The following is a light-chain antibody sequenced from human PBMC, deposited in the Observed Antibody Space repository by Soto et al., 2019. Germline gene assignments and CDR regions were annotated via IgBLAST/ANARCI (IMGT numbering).Light chain of an antibody. J-gene: IGKJ2*01. V-gene: IGKV1-5*03. CDR3: QQYNTHPYT. CDR2: KAS. CDR1: QSIHSW. Sequence: DFQMTQSPSTLSASVGDRVTITCRASQSIHSWLAWYQQKPGRTPKLLIYKASTLESGVPSRFSGSGSGTDFTLTISSMQPDDFATYYCQQYNTHPYTFGQWTKLEIK.